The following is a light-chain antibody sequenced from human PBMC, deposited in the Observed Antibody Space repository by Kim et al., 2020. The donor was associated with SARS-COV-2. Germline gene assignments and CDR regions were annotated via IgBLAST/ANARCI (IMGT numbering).Light chain of an antibody. J-gene: IGLJ3*02. CDR1: SSDVGGYNY. Sequence: APSVTISCTGTSSDVGGYNYVSWYQQYPGKAPNLIIYNFSKRPSGVPDRFSGSNSGNTASLTISGLQAEDEADYYCCSYAGNYIRVFGGGTRSPS. V-gene: IGLV2-11*03. CDR3: CSYAGNYIRV. CDR2: NFS.